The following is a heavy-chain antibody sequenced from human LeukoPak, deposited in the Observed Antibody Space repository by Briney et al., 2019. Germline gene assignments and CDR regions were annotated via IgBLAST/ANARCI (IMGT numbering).Heavy chain of an antibody. Sequence: GGSLRLSCAASGFTFSGSAMHWVRQASGKGLEWVGRIRSKANSYATAYAASVKGRFTISRDDSKNTAYLQMNSQKTEDTAVYYCTRQYGDYGDAFDIWGQGTMVTVSS. CDR1: GFTFSGSA. J-gene: IGHJ3*02. CDR3: TRQYGDYGDAFDI. V-gene: IGHV3-73*01. D-gene: IGHD4-17*01. CDR2: IRSKANSYAT.